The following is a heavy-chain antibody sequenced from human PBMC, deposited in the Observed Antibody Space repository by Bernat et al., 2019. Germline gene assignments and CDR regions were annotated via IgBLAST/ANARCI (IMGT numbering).Heavy chain of an antibody. J-gene: IGHJ6*02. CDR1: GYTFTSYG. Sequence: QVQLVQSGAEVKKPGASVKVSCKASGYTFTSYGVSWVRQAPGQGLEWMGWISAYNGNTNYAQNLQGRVTMTTDTSTSTAYMELRSLRSDDTAVYYCARVPTPNYIVVVPAANNYYYGMDVWGQGTTVTVSS. CDR2: ISAYNGNT. D-gene: IGHD2-2*01. CDR3: ARVPTPNYIVVVPAANNYYYGMDV. V-gene: IGHV1-18*01.